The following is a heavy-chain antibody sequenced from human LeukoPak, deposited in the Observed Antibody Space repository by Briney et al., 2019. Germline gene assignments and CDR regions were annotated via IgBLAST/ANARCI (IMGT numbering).Heavy chain of an antibody. V-gene: IGHV3-23*01. CDR2: ISGSGGST. CDR1: GFTFSSYA. D-gene: IGHD5-18*01. Sequence: GGSLRLSCAASGFTFSSYAMSWVRQAPGKGLEWGSTISGSGGSTYYADSVKGRFTISRDNSKNTLYLQINSLRAEDTAVYYCAKSLPPVARPKGLWSAYSYDPYYFDYWGQGTLVTVSS. CDR3: AKSLPPVARPKGLWSAYSYDPYYFDY. J-gene: IGHJ4*02.